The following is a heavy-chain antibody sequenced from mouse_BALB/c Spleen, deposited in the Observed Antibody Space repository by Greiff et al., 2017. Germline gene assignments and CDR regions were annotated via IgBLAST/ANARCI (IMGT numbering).Heavy chain of an antibody. CDR1: GYAFSSSW. J-gene: IGHJ4*01. Sequence: QVQLQQSGPELVKPGASVKISCKASGYAFSSSWMNWVKQRPGQGLEWIGRIYPGDGDTNYNGKFKGKATLTADKSSSTAYMQLSSLTSVDSAVYFCARKGSSYDYYAMDYWGQGTSVTVSS. D-gene: IGHD1-1*01. CDR3: ARKGSSYDYYAMDY. V-gene: IGHV1-82*01. CDR2: IYPGDGDT.